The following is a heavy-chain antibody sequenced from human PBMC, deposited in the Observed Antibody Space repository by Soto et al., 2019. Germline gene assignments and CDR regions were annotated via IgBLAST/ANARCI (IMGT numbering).Heavy chain of an antibody. Sequence: QLQLQESGPGLVKPSETLSLTCTVSGGSISSSSYYWGWIRQPPGKGLEWIGSIYYRGNTYYNPSLKSRFTISVDTSKNQFSLTLSSVTAADTAVYYCARAGGGYCSGGSCQVDYWGQGTLVTVSS. CDR3: ARAGGGYCSGGSCQVDY. D-gene: IGHD2-15*01. J-gene: IGHJ4*02. CDR1: GGSISSSSYY. CDR2: IYYRGNT. V-gene: IGHV4-39*01.